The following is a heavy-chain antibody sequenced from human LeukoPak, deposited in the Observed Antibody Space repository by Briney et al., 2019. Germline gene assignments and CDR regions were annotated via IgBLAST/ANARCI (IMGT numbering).Heavy chain of an antibody. CDR3: AKPGVVDFWSGYSPFDY. D-gene: IGHD3-3*01. Sequence: GGSLRLSCAASGFTFSSYAMSWVRQAPGKGLEWVSAISGSGGSTYYADSVKGRFTISRDNSKNTLYLQMNSLRAEDTAVYYCAKPGVVDFWSGYSPFDYWGQGTLVTVSS. J-gene: IGHJ4*02. CDR2: ISGSGGST. V-gene: IGHV3-23*01. CDR1: GFTFSSYA.